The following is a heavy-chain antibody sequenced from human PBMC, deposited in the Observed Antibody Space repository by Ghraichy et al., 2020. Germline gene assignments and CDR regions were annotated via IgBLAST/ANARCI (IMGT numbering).Heavy chain of an antibody. V-gene: IGHV4-59*01. Sequence: SETLSLTCAVSGGSISGYYWYWIRQPPRKGQEWIGFSSDSGSAYYKCSLNSRVTISLDTSSKSFSLKMKSVTAADTAVSYCAREHTESGSRDYWSQGSLVTFDS. CDR2: SSDSGSA. D-gene: IGHD5-12*01. CDR3: AREHTESGSRDY. CDR1: GGSISGYY. J-gene: IGHJ4*02.